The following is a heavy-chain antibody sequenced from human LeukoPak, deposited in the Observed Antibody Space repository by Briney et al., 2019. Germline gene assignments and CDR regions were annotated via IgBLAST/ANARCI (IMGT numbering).Heavy chain of an antibody. CDR2: ISAYNGNT. J-gene: IGHJ6*02. CDR1: GYTFTSYG. CDR3: ARGRGQQLVRIYYGMDV. Sequence: ASVTVSCTASGYTFTSYGISWVRQAPGQGLEWMGWISAYNGNTNYAQKLQGRVTMTTDTSTSTAYMELRSLRSDDTAVYYCARGRGQQLVRIYYGMDVWGQGTTVTVSS. V-gene: IGHV1-18*01. D-gene: IGHD6-13*01.